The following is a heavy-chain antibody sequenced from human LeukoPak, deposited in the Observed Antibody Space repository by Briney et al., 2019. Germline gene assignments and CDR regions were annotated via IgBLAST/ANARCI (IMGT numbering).Heavy chain of an antibody. V-gene: IGHV4-30-4*01. J-gene: IGHJ4*02. CDR1: GGSISSGDYY. CDR2: IYYSGST. Sequence: SQTLSLTCTVSGGSISSGDYYWSWIRQPPGKGLEWIGYIYYSGSTYYNPSLKSRVTISVDTSKNQFSLKLSSVTAADTAVYYCAREFVAYYDFWSGYYTGYFDYWGQGTLVAVSS. CDR3: AREFVAYYDFWSGYYTGYFDY. D-gene: IGHD3-3*01.